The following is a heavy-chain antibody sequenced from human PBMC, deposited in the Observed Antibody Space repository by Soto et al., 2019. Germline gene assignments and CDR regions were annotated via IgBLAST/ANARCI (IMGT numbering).Heavy chain of an antibody. CDR3: ARDPVGGVYYYDSSGYSGMDV. Sequence: SVKVSCKASGYIFTNYDINWVRQAPGQGLEWMGRIIPILGIANYAQKFQGRVTITADKSTSTAYMELSSLRSEDTAVYYCARDPVGGVYYYDSSGYSGMDVWGQGTTVTVSS. CDR2: IIPILGIA. CDR1: GYIFTNYD. D-gene: IGHD3-22*01. J-gene: IGHJ6*02. V-gene: IGHV1-69*04.